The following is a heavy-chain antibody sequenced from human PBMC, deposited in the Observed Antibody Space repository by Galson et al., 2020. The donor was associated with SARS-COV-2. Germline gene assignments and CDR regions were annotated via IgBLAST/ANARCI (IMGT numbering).Heavy chain of an antibody. Sequence: ETSETLSLTCTVPGGSISTYFWSWVRQPPGKGLEGIGYISYRGSTNYNPSLKSRVTISIDTSKNQFSLNVSSVTAADTAVYYCARDLRYFYGMDVWGQGTTVTVSS. CDR2: ISYRGST. CDR3: ARDLRYFYGMDV. V-gene: IGHV4-59*01. CDR1: GGSISTYF. D-gene: IGHD1-20*01. J-gene: IGHJ6*02.